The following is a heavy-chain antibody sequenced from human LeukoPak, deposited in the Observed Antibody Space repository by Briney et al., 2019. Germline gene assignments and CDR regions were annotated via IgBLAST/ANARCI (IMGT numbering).Heavy chain of an antibody. CDR2: IYNSGST. Sequence: SETLSLTCAVYGGSFSGSNWSWIRQPPGKGLEWIGEIYNSGSTIYNPSLKSRVTISVDTSKNLFSLNLISVTAADTAVYYCVRAYDYWGQGTLVTVSS. CDR1: GGSFSGSN. V-gene: IGHV4-34*01. J-gene: IGHJ4*02. CDR3: VRAYDY.